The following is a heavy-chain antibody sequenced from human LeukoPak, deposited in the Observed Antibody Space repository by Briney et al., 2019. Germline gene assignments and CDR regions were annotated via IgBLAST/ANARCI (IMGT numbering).Heavy chain of an antibody. CDR3: ARDSATIKFRH. CDR2: IYHSGST. Sequence: SGTLSLTCAVSGGSISSSNWWSWVRQPPGKGLEWIGEIYHSGSTNYSPSLKSRATISVAESKNQFSLKLTSVTAADTAVYYCARDSATIKFRHWGQGTVVTVSS. V-gene: IGHV4-4*02. CDR1: GGSISSSNW. J-gene: IGHJ4*02. D-gene: IGHD5-24*01.